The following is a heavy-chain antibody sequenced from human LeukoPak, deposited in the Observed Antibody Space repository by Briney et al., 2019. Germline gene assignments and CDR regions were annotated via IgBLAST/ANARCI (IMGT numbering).Heavy chain of an antibody. CDR3: ARVTGSIDY. J-gene: IGHJ4*02. Sequence: ASVKVSCKASGYTFTNYDINWVRQATGQGLEWMGWMNSKSGYTGYAQKFQGRVTMTRDTSISTAYMELGSLRSEDTAVYYCARVTGSIDYWGQGTLVTVSS. D-gene: IGHD1-26*01. CDR1: GYTFTNYD. V-gene: IGHV1-8*01. CDR2: MNSKSGYT.